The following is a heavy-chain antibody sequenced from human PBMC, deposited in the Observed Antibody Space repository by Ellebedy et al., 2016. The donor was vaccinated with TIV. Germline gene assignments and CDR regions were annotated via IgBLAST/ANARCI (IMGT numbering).Heavy chain of an antibody. D-gene: IGHD1-26*01. CDR2: IRNKVNNYAT. CDR3: TTKRPGILGAEDC. J-gene: IGHJ4*02. Sequence: PGGSLRLSCAASGFTFSGSSMHWVRQASGKGLEWIGRIRNKVNNYATAYAASVKGRFNLSRDDSKNTAYLHMDSLKIEDTAVYYCTTKRPGILGAEDCWGQGTLVTVSS. CDR1: GFTFSGSS. V-gene: IGHV3-73*01.